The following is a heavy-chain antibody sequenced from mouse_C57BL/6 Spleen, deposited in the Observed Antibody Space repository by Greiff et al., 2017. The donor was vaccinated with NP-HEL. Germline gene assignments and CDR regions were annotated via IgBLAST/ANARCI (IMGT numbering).Heavy chain of an antibody. J-gene: IGHJ4*01. D-gene: IGHD1-1*01. CDR3: AFDYYGSSYGAMDY. Sequence: EVNLVESVAELVRPGASVKLSCTASGFNIKNTYMHWVKQRPEQGLEWIGRIDPANGNTKYAPKFQGKATITADTSSNTAYLQLSSLTSEDTAIYYCAFDYYGSSYGAMDYWGQGTSVTVSS. CDR1: GFNIKNTY. V-gene: IGHV14-3*01. CDR2: IDPANGNT.